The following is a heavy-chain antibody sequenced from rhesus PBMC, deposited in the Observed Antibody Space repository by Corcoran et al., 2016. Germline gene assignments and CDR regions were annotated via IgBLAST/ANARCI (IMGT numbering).Heavy chain of an antibody. CDR2: IYGSVGGT. CDR1: GCSISDDYY. D-gene: IGHD4-23*01. Sequence: QVQLQESGPGLVKPSETLSLTCAVSGCSISDDYYWSWVRQPPGKGLEWIGYIYGSVGGTNYNPSIQNRGTISRDTSKNQVSLKLSSVTAADTAVSDCARGEYSNYFDYWGQGVLVTVSS. CDR3: ARGEYSNYFDY. V-gene: IGHV4-106*01. J-gene: IGHJ4*01.